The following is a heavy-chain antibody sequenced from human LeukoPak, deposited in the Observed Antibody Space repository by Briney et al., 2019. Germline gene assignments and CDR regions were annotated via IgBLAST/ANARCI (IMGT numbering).Heavy chain of an antibody. Sequence: ASVKVSCTASGYTFTGYYMHWVRQAPGQGLEWMGWINPNSGGTNYAQKFQGRVTMTRDTSISTAYMELSRLRSDDTAVYYCAKNYYYDSSGYYYPSGVDYWGQGTLVTVSS. V-gene: IGHV1-2*02. D-gene: IGHD3-22*01. CDR2: INPNSGGT. J-gene: IGHJ4*02. CDR1: GYTFTGYY. CDR3: AKNYYYDSSGYYYPSGVDY.